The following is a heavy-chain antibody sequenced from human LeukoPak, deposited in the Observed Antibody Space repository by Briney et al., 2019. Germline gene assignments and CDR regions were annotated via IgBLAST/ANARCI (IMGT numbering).Heavy chain of an antibody. CDR2: ISGSSGII. J-gene: IGHJ5*02. Sequence: GGSLRLSCAASGFTFNTYTMNWVRQAPGKGLEWVSYISGSSGIIDYADSVRGRFTISRDNAKNSLYLQMNSLRAEDTAVYYCARDRYYDFWSGYYGGWWFDPWGQGTLVTVSS. V-gene: IGHV3-48*01. D-gene: IGHD3-3*01. CDR3: ARDRYYDFWSGYYGGWWFDP. CDR1: GFTFNTYT.